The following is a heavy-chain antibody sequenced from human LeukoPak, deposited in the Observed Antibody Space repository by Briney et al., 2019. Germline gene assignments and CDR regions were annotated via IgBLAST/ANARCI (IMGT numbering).Heavy chain of an antibody. CDR2: ISYDGSNK. V-gene: IGHV3-30*18. J-gene: IGHJ4*02. D-gene: IGHD6-13*01. CDR3: AKDGPAAAGIDY. Sequence: PGRSLRLSCAASGFTFSSYGMHWVRQAPGKGLEWVAVISYDGSNKYYADSVKGRFTISRDNSKNTLYLQMNSLRAEDTAVYYRAKDGPAAAGIDYWGQGTLVTVSS. CDR1: GFTFSSYG.